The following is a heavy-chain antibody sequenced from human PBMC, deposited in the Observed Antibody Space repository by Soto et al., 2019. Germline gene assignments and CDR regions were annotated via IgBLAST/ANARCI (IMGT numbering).Heavy chain of an antibody. Sequence: GGSLRLSCAASGFTFSSYGMHWVRQAPGKGLEWVAVISYDGSNKYYADSVKGRFTISRDNSKNTLYLQMNSLRAEDTAVYYCAKDNDDWTPDYWGQGTLVTVSS. CDR3: AKDNDDWTPDY. D-gene: IGHD3-9*01. V-gene: IGHV3-30*18. J-gene: IGHJ4*02. CDR2: ISYDGSNK. CDR1: GFTFSSYG.